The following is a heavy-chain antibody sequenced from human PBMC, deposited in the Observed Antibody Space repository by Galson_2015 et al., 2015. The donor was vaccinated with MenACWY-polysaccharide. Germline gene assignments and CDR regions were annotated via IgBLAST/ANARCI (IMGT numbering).Heavy chain of an antibody. Sequence: ETLSLTCTVSGGSMSPYHWTWIRQSPGKGLEWIGWTHYSGGTKYSPSPTSRVTISIDTSENKFSLKLRSVTTADTAVYYCARIGGMNRGNYYNYGWFDPWGQGTLVTVSS. CDR3: ARIGGMNRGNYYNYGWFDP. CDR2: THYSGGT. D-gene: IGHD1-26*01. CDR1: GGSMSPYH. V-gene: IGHV4-59*01. J-gene: IGHJ5*02.